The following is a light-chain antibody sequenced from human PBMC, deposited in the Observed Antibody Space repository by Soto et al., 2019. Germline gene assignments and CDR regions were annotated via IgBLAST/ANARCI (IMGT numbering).Light chain of an antibody. CDR3: QSYAGSTLL. Sequence: NFMLTQPHSVSESPGKTVTMSCTRTGGSIASSFVQWYQQRPGRAPTTVIYSNDERPSGVPDRCSGSIDTSSNSASPTFSGLTAEDDAYYCCQSYAGSTLLFGGGTKLTVL. CDR1: GGSIASSF. CDR2: SND. J-gene: IGLJ2*01. V-gene: IGLV6-57*04.